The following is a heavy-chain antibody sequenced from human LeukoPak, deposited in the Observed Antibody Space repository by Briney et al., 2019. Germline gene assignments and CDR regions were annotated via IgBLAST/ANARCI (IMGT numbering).Heavy chain of an antibody. D-gene: IGHD3-22*01. CDR2: INPNSGGT. V-gene: IGHV1-2*02. CDR1: GYTFTGYY. J-gene: IGHJ4*02. CDR3: AVEYYYDSSGHRATY. Sequence: ASVKVSCKASGYTFTGYYMHWVRQAPGQGLEWMGWINPNSGGTNYAQKFQGRVTMTRDTSISTAYMELSRLRSDDTAVYYCAVEYYYDSSGHRATYWGQGTLVTVSS.